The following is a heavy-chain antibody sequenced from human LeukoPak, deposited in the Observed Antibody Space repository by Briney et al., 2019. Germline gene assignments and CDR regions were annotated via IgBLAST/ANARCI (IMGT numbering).Heavy chain of an antibody. D-gene: IGHD3-3*01. CDR2: ISSSSSYI. J-gene: IGHJ4*02. CDR3: AREDFWSGYPLYYFDY. V-gene: IGHV3-21*01. Sequence: GGSLRLSCAASGFTFSSYAMNWVRQAPGRGLEWVSSISSSSSYIYYADSVKGRFTISRDNAKNSLYLQMNSLRAEDTAVYYCAREDFWSGYPLYYFDYWGQGTLVTVSS. CDR1: GFTFSSYA.